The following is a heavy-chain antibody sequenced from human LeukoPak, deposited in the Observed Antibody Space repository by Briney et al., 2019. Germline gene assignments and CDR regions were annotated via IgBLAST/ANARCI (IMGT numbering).Heavy chain of an antibody. CDR1: GYTFTGCY. CDR2: INPNSGGI. CDR3: ARDSQPLLRYFDWLSDFDY. J-gene: IGHJ4*02. Sequence: ASVKVSCKASGYTFTGCYMHWVRQAPGQGLEWMGWINPNSGGINYAQKFQGRVTMTRDTSISTAYMELSRLRSDDTAVYYCARDSQPLLRYFDWLSDFDYWGQGTLVTVSS. D-gene: IGHD3-9*01. V-gene: IGHV1-2*02.